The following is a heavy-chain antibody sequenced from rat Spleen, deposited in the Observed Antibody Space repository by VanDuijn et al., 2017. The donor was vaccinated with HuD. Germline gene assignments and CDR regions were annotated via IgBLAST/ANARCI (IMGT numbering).Heavy chain of an antibody. Sequence: EVQLQESGPGLVKPSQSLSLTCSVTGYSITSSYRWNWIRKFPGNKLEWMGYINSAGSTNYNPSLRSRISITRDTSKNQFFLQVNSVTTEDTATYYCARSMGITSVMDAWGQGASVTVSS. CDR1: GYSITSSYR. J-gene: IGHJ4*01. CDR3: ARSMGITSVMDA. D-gene: IGHD1-9*01. V-gene: IGHV3-3*01. CDR2: INSAGST.